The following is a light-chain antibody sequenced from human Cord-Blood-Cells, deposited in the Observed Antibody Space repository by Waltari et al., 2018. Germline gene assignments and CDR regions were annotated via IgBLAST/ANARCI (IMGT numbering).Light chain of an antibody. CDR3: MQALQTTWT. CDR2: LGS. J-gene: IGKJ1*01. Sequence: DIVMTQSPLSLPVPPGEPASISCRSSQSLLHSNGYNYLDWYLQKPGQSPQLLIYLGSNRASGVPDRFSGSGSGTDFTLKISRVEAEDVGVYYYMQALQTTWTFGQGTKVEIK. V-gene: IGKV2-28*01. CDR1: QSLLHSNGYNY.